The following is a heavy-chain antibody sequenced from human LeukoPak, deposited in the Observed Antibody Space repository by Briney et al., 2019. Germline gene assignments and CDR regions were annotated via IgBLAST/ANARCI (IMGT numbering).Heavy chain of an antibody. D-gene: IGHD7-27*01. CDR2: IYSGGST. V-gene: IGHV3-53*05. J-gene: IGHJ4*02. Sequence: PGGSLRLSCAASGFTVSSNYMSWVRQAPGKGLEWVSVIYSGGSTYYADSVKGRFTISRDNSKNTLYLQMNSLRAEDTAVYYCASAGEARYFDYWGQGTLVTVSS. CDR3: ASAGEARYFDY. CDR1: GFTVSSNY.